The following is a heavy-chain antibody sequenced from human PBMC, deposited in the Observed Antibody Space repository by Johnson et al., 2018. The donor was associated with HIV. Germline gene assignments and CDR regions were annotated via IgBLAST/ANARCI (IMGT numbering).Heavy chain of an antibody. V-gene: IGHV3-30*03. Sequence: QVQLVESGGGVVRPGGSLRLSCAASGSTFDDYGMSWVRQAPGKGLEWVAVISYDGSNKYYADSVKGRFTISRDNSKNTLYLQMNSLRAEDTAVYYCARVEEGYSSAWSAGTAFDIWG. CDR2: ISYDGSNK. D-gene: IGHD6-13*01. J-gene: IGHJ3*02. CDR3: ARVEEGYSSAWSAGTAFDI. CDR1: GSTFDDYG.